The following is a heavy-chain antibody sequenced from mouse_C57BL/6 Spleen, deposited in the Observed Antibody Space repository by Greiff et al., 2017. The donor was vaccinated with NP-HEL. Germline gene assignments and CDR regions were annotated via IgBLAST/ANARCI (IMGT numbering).Heavy chain of an antibody. CDR1: GYTFTDYY. D-gene: IGHD3-2*02. CDR3: AREATEWAMDY. Sequence: EVQLQQSGPVLVKPGASVKMSCKASGYTFTDYYMNWVKQSHGKSLEWIGVINPYNGGTSYNQKFKGKATLTVDKSSSTAYMELNSLTSEDSAVYYCAREATEWAMDYWGQGTSVTVSS. CDR2: INPYNGGT. V-gene: IGHV1-19*01. J-gene: IGHJ4*01.